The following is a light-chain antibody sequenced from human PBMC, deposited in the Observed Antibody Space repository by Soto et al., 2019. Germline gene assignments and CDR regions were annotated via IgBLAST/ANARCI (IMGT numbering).Light chain of an antibody. J-gene: IGKJ4*01. V-gene: IGKV3-11*01. CDR3: QQRSNWPT. CDR1: QSVSSY. CDR2: DAS. Sequence: IVLTQSPSTLSLSPGEIATLSCRASQSVSSYLAWYQQKPGQAPRLLIYDASNRATGIPARFSGSGSGTDFTLTISSLEPEDFAVYYCQQRSNWPTFGGGTRWIS.